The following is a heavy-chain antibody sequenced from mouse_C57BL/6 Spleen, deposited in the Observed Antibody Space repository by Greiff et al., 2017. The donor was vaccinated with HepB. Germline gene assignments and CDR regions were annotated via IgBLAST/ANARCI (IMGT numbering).Heavy chain of an antibody. Sequence: VQLQQPGAELVMPGASVKLSCKASGYTFTSYWMHWVKQRPGQGLEWIGEIDPSDSYTNYNQKFKGKSTLTVDKSSSTAYMQLGSLTSEDSAVYYCATTVVSFDYWGQGTTLTVSS. CDR3: ATTVVSFDY. CDR1: GYTFTSYW. V-gene: IGHV1-69*01. CDR2: IDPSDSYT. J-gene: IGHJ2*01. D-gene: IGHD1-1*01.